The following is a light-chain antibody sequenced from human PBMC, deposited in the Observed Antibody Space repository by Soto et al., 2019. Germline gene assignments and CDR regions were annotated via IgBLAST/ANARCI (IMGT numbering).Light chain of an antibody. CDR2: GAS. CDR1: QSVSSSY. Sequence: EIVLTQSPGTLSVSPGERATLSCRASQSVSSSYLAWYQQKRGQAPRLLIYGASSRATGITDTFSGSGSGTDFTLTITRLEPEDSAVYYCQQYRRSSITFGQGTRLEIK. J-gene: IGKJ5*01. CDR3: QQYRRSSIT. V-gene: IGKV3-20*01.